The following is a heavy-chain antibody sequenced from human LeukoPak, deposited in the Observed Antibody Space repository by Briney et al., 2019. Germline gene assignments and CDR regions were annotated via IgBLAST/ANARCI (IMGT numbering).Heavy chain of an antibody. CDR2: ISSSSSYT. CDR1: GFTFSDYY. V-gene: IGHV3-11*05. D-gene: IGHD3-10*01. CDR3: ARVERYYGSGSPIY. Sequence: GGSLRLSRAASGFTFSDYYMSWIRQAPGKGLEWVSYISSSSSYTNYAGSVKGRFTISRDNAKNSLYLQMNSLRAEDTAVYYCARVERYYGSGSPIYWGQGTLVTVSS. J-gene: IGHJ4*02.